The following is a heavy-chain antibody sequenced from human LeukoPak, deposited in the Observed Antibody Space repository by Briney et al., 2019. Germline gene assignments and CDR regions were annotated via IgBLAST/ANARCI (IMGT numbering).Heavy chain of an antibody. CDR1: GFNFSPYW. D-gene: IGHD3-10*01. CDR3: ARDKPYYGSGSYYLLMDV. CDR2: IKGDGSET. J-gene: IGHJ6*02. Sequence: GGSLRLSCRASGFNFSPYWMSWVRQAPGKGPEWVANIKGDGSETFYVNSVEGRFTISRDNAKSSLFLQMNSLSADDTAVYYCARDKPYYGSGSYYLLMDVWGQGTTVTVSS. V-gene: IGHV3-7*01.